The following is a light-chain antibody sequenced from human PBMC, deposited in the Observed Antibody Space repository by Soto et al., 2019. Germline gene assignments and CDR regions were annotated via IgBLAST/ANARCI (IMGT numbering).Light chain of an antibody. CDR2: EVN. V-gene: IGLV2-14*01. Sequence: QSALTQPRSVSGSPGQSVTISCTGTSSDVGGYNYVSWYQQHPGKAPKLIIYEVNNRPSGVSNRFSGSKSVNTASLTISGLQAEDEADYYCSSHSSSSAYYVFGTGTKLTVL. J-gene: IGLJ1*01. CDR3: SSHSSSSAYYV. CDR1: SSDVGGYNY.